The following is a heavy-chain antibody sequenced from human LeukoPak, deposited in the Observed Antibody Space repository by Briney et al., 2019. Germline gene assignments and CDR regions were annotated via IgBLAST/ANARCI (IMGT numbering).Heavy chain of an antibody. Sequence: GGSLRLSCAASGFTFSSYAMSWVRQVPGKGLEWVSVISGSGDNTYYADSVKGRFTISRDNSKNMLYLQMNSLRAEDTAVYYCARVYQSTSGRAIDYWGQGTLVTVSS. J-gene: IGHJ4*02. CDR3: ARVYQSTSGRAIDY. CDR1: GFTFSSYA. D-gene: IGHD2-2*01. V-gene: IGHV3-23*01. CDR2: ISGSGDNT.